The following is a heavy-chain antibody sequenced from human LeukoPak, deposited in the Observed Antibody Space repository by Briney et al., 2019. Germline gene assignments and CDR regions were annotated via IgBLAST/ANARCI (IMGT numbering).Heavy chain of an antibody. D-gene: IGHD2-2*01. Sequence: GGSLRLSCAASGFTFSSYAMSWVRQAPGKGLEWVSAISGSGGSTYYADSVKGRFTISRDNSKNTLYLQMNSLRAEDTAVYYCAKDTIVVVPAQPQGMDVWGQGTTVTVSS. CDR3: AKDTIVVVPAQPQGMDV. CDR2: ISGSGGST. V-gene: IGHV3-23*01. J-gene: IGHJ6*02. CDR1: GFTFSSYA.